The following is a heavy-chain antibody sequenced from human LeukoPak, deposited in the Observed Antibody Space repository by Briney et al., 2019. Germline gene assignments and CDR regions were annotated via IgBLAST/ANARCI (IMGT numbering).Heavy chain of an antibody. CDR1: GFTFSSYW. V-gene: IGHV3-74*01. CDR2: INSDGSST. J-gene: IGHJ5*02. Sequence: PGGSLRLSCAASGFTFSSYWMHWVRQAPGKGLVWVSRINSDGSSTSYADSVKGRFTISRDNAKNTLYLQMNSLRAEDTAVYYCVRDHPLYDILTGRTSSWFDPWGQGTLVTVSS. D-gene: IGHD3-9*01. CDR3: VRDHPLYDILTGRTSSWFDP.